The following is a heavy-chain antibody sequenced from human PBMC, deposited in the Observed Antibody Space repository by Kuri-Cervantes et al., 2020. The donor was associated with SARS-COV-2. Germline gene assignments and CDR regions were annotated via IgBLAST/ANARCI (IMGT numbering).Heavy chain of an antibody. CDR3: ARYFAVTTYNWFDP. J-gene: IGHJ5*02. V-gene: IGHV4-59*12. CDR1: GGSISSYY. Sequence: SETLSLTCTVSGGSISSYYWSWIRQSPGKGLEWIGYIYYSGGTHYNPSLKSRVTISVDTSKNQFSLKLSSVTAADTAVYYCARYFAVTTYNWFDPWGQGTLVTVSS. CDR2: IYYSGGT. D-gene: IGHD4-11*01.